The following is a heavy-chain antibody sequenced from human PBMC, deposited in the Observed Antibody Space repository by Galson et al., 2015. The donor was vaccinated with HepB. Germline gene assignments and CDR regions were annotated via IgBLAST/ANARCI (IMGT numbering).Heavy chain of an antibody. D-gene: IGHD2-2*01. Sequence: SVKVSCKASGYTFTSNGISWVRQAPGQELEWMGWISTRSGNTDYAQRLQGRVTMTTDTSTSTAYMELRRLRSDDTAIYYCARGAPVVSPSWFDPWGQGSLGTVSS. V-gene: IGHV1-18*04. CDR3: ARGAPVVSPSWFDP. CDR1: GYTFTSNG. J-gene: IGHJ5*02. CDR2: ISTRSGNT.